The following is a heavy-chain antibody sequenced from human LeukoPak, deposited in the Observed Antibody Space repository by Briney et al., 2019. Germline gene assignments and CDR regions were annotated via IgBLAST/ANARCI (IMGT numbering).Heavy chain of an antibody. V-gene: IGHV3-30*02. CDR3: AKGGDYYGSGGDFDY. CDR1: GFTFSSYG. CDR2: IRYDGSNK. J-gene: IGHJ4*02. D-gene: IGHD3-10*01. Sequence: GGSLRLSCAASGFTFSSYGMHWVRQAPGKGLEWVAFIRYDGSNKYYADSVKGRFTISRDNSKNTLYLQMNSLRAEDTAVYYCAKGGDYYGSGGDFDYWGQGNMVTVSS.